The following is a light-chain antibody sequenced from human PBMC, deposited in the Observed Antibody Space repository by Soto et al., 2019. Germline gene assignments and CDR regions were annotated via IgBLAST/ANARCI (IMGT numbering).Light chain of an antibody. Sequence: MTQSPSSLSASVGDRVTITCRASQGISNYLAWYQQKPGQAPRLLIYGASTRATGIPARFSGSGSGTEFTLTISSLQSEDFAVYYCQQYNNWPRTFGQGTKVDI. J-gene: IGKJ1*01. CDR3: QQYNNWPRT. CDR1: QGISNY. CDR2: GAS. V-gene: IGKV3-15*01.